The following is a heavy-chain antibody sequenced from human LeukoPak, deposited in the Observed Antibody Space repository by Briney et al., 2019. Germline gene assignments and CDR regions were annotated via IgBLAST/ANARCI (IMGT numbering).Heavy chain of an antibody. CDR1: GGSISSSSYY. CDR2: IYYSGST. J-gene: IGHJ4*02. V-gene: IGHV4-39*07. D-gene: IGHD4-11*01. Sequence: SETLSLTCTVSGGSISSSSYYWGWIRQPPGKGLEWIGSIYYSGSTYYNPSLKSRVTISVDTSKNRFSLKLSSVTAADTAVYYCARGPTVKYFDYWGQGTLGTVSS. CDR3: ARGPTVKYFDY.